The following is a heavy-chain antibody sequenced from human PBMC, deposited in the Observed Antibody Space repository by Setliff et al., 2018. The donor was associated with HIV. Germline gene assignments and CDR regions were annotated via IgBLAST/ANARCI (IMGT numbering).Heavy chain of an antibody. V-gene: IGHV4-39*07. CDR1: GGSISSSSYY. CDR2: MYYSGST. D-gene: IGHD5-18*01. CDR3: ARVFVDTAVLRVLEYYFDS. J-gene: IGHJ4*02. Sequence: TLSLTCTVSGGSISSSSYYWGWVRQPPGKGLEWIGSMYYSGSTYYTPSLKSRITISLDTSKNQFSLRMRSVTAADTAVYHCARVFVDTAVLRVLEYYFDSWGRGTLVTVSS.